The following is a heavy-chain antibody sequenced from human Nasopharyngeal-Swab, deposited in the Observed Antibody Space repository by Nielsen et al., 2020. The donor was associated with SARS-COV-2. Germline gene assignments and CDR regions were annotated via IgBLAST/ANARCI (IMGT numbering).Heavy chain of an antibody. D-gene: IGHD6-13*01. CDR1: GFTFSSSS. J-gene: IGHJ5*02. CDR2: ISSSSSYI. V-gene: IGHV3-21*01. Sequence: GGSLRLSCTASGFTFSSSSMNWVRKAQGKGLEWVSSISSSSSYIYYADSVKGRFTISRDNAKNSLYLQMNSLRAEDTAVYYCAGTAAGLRYNWFDPWGQGTLVTVSS. CDR3: AGTAAGLRYNWFDP.